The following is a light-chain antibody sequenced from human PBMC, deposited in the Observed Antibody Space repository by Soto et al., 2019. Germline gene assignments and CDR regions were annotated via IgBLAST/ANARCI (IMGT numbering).Light chain of an antibody. J-gene: IGKJ5*01. CDR1: QSVSSY. Sequence: EIVLTQSPATLSLSPGERATLSCRASQSVSSYLAWYQQKPGQAPRLLIYDASTRATGIPARFSGSGSGTEFTLTIRSLQSEDFAVYYCQQYNNWPITFGQGTRLEIK. V-gene: IGKV3-15*01. CDR3: QQYNNWPIT. CDR2: DAS.